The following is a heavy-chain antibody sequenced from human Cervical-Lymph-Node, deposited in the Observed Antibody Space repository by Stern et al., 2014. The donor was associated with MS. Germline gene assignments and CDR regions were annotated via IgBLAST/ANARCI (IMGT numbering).Heavy chain of an antibody. CDR2: IYPGDSHT. V-gene: IGHV5-51*01. J-gene: IGHJ5*01. CDR3: ATQGPIYNWFDS. CDR1: GYTFTNSY. Sequence: VQLVQSGAEVKKPGESLKISCKGSGYTFTNSYIAWVRQTPGKGLEWMGIIYPGDSHTIYSPSFQGQVTISADKSISTAYLQWSSLKSSDTAMYYCATQGPIYNWFDSWGQGTLVTVSS.